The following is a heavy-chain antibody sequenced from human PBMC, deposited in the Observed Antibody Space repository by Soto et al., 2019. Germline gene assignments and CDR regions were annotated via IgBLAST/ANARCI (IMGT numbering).Heavy chain of an antibody. CDR2: ISSSSSYT. CDR3: ARQVFGRSRWYPDY. CDR1: GFTFSDYY. D-gene: IGHD6-13*01. Sequence: QVRLVESGGGLVKPGGSLRLSCAASGFTFSDYYMSWIRQAPGKGLEWVSYISSSSSYTNYADSVKGRFTISRDNAKNSLYLQMNILRAEDTAVYYCARQVFGRSRWYPDYWGQGTLVTVSS. J-gene: IGHJ4*02. V-gene: IGHV3-11*05.